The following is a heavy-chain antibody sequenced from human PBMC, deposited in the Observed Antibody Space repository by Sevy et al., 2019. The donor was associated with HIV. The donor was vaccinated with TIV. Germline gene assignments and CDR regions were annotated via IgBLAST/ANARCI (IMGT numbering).Heavy chain of an antibody. Sequence: GGSLRLSCAASGFTFSSYEMNWVRQAPGKGLEWVSCISNSGTSKYYADSVKSRFTISRDSPKNSLYLQMNSLRAEDTAVYYCARGPHYYYDSSAFFDYWGQGTLVTVSS. V-gene: IGHV3-48*03. D-gene: IGHD3-22*01. CDR1: GFTFSSYE. CDR2: ISNSGTSK. CDR3: ARGPHYYYDSSAFFDY. J-gene: IGHJ4*02.